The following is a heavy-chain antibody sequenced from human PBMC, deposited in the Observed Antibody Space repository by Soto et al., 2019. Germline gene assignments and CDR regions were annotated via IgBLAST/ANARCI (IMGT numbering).Heavy chain of an antibody. J-gene: IGHJ4*02. CDR2: IDPSNSYV. CDR3: ARHQAGSGNANFDF. D-gene: IGHD3-10*01. Sequence: GESLKISCQAFEYSFSIFWISWVSQLPGKGLEWMGRIDPSNSYVAYSPSFQGRVTISVDRSARTAFLHWSSLKASDSATYYCARHQAGSGNANFDFWGQGSQVTVSS. V-gene: IGHV5-10-1*04. CDR1: EYSFSIFW.